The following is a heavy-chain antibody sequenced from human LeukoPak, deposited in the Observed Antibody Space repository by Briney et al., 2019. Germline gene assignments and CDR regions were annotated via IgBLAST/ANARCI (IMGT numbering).Heavy chain of an antibody. J-gene: IGHJ4*02. CDR3: ARALNRYTEFYFDY. V-gene: IGHV3-33*01. Sequence: GGSLRLSCRTSGFIFSSHAMHWVRQAPGKGLEWVAVIWYDGSNKYYADSVKGRFTISRANSKNTLYLQMNSLRAEDTAVYYCARALNRYTEFYFDYWGQGTLVTVSS. D-gene: IGHD3-16*02. CDR2: IWYDGSNK. CDR1: GFIFSSHA.